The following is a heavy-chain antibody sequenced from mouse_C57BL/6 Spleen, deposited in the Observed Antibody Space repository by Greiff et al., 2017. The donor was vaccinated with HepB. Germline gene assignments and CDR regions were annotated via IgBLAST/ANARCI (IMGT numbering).Heavy chain of an antibody. D-gene: IGHD2-14*01. CDR3: ARPRYSEDYCDY. Sequence: EVKLMESGGGLVKPGGSLKLSCAASGFTFSDYGMHWVRQAPEKGLEWVAYISSGSSTIYYADTVKGRFTISRDNAKNTLCLQMTSLRSEDSAMYYCARPRYSEDYCDYWGQGTTLTVSS. CDR1: GFTFSDYG. CDR2: ISSGSSTI. J-gene: IGHJ2*01. V-gene: IGHV5-17*01.